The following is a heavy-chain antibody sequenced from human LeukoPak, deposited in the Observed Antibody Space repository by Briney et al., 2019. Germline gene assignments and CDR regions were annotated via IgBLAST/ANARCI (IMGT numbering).Heavy chain of an antibody. Sequence: SETLSLTCAVYGGSFSGYYRSWIRQPPGKGLEWIGEINHSGSTNYNPSLKSRVTISVDTSKNQFSLKLSSVTAADTAVYYCARVIQYSYGHNWFDPWGQGTLVTVSS. V-gene: IGHV4-34*01. CDR1: GGSFSGYY. D-gene: IGHD5-18*01. CDR2: INHSGST. CDR3: ARVIQYSYGHNWFDP. J-gene: IGHJ5*02.